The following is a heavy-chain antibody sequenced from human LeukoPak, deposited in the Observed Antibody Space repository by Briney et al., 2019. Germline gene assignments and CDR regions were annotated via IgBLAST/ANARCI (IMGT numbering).Heavy chain of an antibody. D-gene: IGHD2-15*01. Sequence: GGSLRLSCAASGFTFSSYAMSWVRQAPGKGLEWVSAICGSGGSTYYADSVKGRFTISRDNSKNTLYLQMSSLSAEDTAVYYCAKQSGGSSPFDYWGQGTLVTVSS. CDR2: ICGSGGST. CDR1: GFTFSSYA. J-gene: IGHJ4*02. V-gene: IGHV3-23*01. CDR3: AKQSGGSSPFDY.